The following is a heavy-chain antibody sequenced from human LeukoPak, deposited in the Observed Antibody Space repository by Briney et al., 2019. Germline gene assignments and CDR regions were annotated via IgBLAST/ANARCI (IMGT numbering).Heavy chain of an antibody. CDR1: GFTFSSYA. Sequence: GGSLRLSCAASGFTFSSYAMHWVRQAPGKGLEWVAVISYDGSNKYYADSVKGRFTISRDNSKNTLYLQMNSLRAEDTAVYYCAKEGGYDFWSGQDFDKDYWGQGTLVTVSS. J-gene: IGHJ4*02. CDR3: AKEGGYDFWSGQDFDKDY. V-gene: IGHV3-30-3*01. D-gene: IGHD3-3*01. CDR2: ISYDGSNK.